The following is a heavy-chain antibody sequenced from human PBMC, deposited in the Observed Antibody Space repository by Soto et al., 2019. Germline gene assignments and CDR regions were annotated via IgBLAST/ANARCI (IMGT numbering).Heavy chain of an antibody. V-gene: IGHV3-49*03. Sequence: PGGSLRLSCTASGFTFGDYAMSWFRQAPGKGLEWVGFIRSKAYGGTTEYAASVKGRFTISRDDSKSIAYLQMNSLKTEDTAVYYCTRVDIVATIPYYGMDVWGQGTTVTVSS. D-gene: IGHD5-12*01. CDR2: IRSKAYGGTT. J-gene: IGHJ6*02. CDR3: TRVDIVATIPYYGMDV. CDR1: GFTFGDYA.